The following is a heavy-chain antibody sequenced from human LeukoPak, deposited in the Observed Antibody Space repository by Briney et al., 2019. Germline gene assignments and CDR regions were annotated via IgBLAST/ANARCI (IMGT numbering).Heavy chain of an antibody. D-gene: IGHD6-19*01. J-gene: IGHJ4*02. CDR3: ARLGAVAGYYFDY. CDR1: GGSISSSSYY. CDR2: IYYSGST. Sequence: SETLSLTCTVSGGSISSSSYYWGWLRQPPGKGLEWIGYIYYSGSTNYNPSLKSRVTISVDTSKNQSSLKLSSVTAADTAVYYCARLGAVAGYYFDYWGQGTLVTVSS. V-gene: IGHV4-61*05.